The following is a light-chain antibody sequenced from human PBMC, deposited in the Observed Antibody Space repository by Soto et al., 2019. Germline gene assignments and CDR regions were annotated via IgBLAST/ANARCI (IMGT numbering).Light chain of an antibody. J-gene: IGKJ2*01. CDR3: QQSYNTPYT. CDR1: QSISSY. CDR2: GAS. Sequence: DIPMTQSPSSLSASVGDRVTITCRASQSISSYLNWYQQKPGKAPKLLIYGASTLQSGVPPRFSGSGSGTDFTLTISSLQPEDFAAYYCQQSYNTPYTFGQGTKLEIK. V-gene: IGKV1-39*01.